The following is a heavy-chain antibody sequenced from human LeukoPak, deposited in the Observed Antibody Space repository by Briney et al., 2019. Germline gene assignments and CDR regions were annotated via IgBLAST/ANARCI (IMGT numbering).Heavy chain of an antibody. J-gene: IGHJ5*02. CDR3: ANRPHPHTRPLQGYS. CDR2: ISGGGGST. Sequence: GGALRLSCAASGFTFSRYPMSWVRQAPGKGLECVSAISGGGGSTYYADAVEGRFTISRDNSKNTLYLQMNSLRAEDTAVYYCANRPHPHTRPLQGYSWGQGTLVTVSS. CDR1: GFTFSRYP. V-gene: IGHV3-23*01. D-gene: IGHD2-15*01.